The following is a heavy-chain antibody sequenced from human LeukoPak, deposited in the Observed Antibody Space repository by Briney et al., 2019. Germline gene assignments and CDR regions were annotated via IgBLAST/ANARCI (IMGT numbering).Heavy chain of an antibody. CDR2: INHSGST. CDR3: ARRSYYYDSSGYYGY. Sequence: PSETLSLTCAVYGGSFSGYYWSWIRQPPGKGLEWIGEINHSGSTNYNPSLKSRVTISVDTSKNQFSLKLSSVTVADTAVYYCARRSYYYDSSGYYGYWGQGTLVTVSS. V-gene: IGHV4-34*01. D-gene: IGHD3-22*01. J-gene: IGHJ4*02. CDR1: GGSFSGYY.